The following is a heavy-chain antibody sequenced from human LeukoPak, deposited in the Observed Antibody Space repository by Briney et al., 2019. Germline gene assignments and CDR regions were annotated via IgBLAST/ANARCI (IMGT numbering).Heavy chain of an antibody. V-gene: IGHV4-34*01. CDR2: INHNGNT. CDR1: GGSFSTFY. J-gene: IGHJ4*02. CDR3: ATVALRAEFHFDH. D-gene: IGHD3-10*01. Sequence: EPSETLSLTCGVSGGSFSTFYWNWIRQHPGKGLEWIGEINHNGNTNYNPSLKGRVTLSVDKSKNQFSLKLRSVTAADTALYYCATVALRAEFHFDHWGQGLLVTVSS.